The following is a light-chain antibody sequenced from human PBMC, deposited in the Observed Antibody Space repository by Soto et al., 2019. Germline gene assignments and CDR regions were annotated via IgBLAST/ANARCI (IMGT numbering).Light chain of an antibody. J-gene: IGKJ1*01. Sequence: DIPMTQSPSSLSAPVGDMVTITCRASQSMSNNLNGYHQKPGKAPKLLIYAAYILQSGVPSRFSGRETGTYFTLTISSLQPKDFATYSCEQSYSTPPWTFGQGTKVEIK. V-gene: IGKV1-39*01. CDR3: EQSYSTPPWT. CDR2: AAY. CDR1: QSMSNN.